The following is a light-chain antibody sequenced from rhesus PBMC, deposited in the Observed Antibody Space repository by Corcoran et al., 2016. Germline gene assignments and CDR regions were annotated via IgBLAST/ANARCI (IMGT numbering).Light chain of an antibody. J-gene: IGKJ4*01. CDR2: KAT. CDR1: QGISSW. Sequence: DIQMTQSPSSLSASVGDTVTITCRASQGISSWLDWYQQKPGKAHKLLIYKATNLRSWVPSRFSGSGSRTDFTLSVTSLQPEDFESYYCLQYSSSPLTFGGETKVGIK. CDR3: LQYSSSPLT. V-gene: IGKV1-22*01.